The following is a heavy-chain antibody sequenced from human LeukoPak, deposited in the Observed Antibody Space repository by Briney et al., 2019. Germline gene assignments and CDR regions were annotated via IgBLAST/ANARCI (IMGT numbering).Heavy chain of an antibody. J-gene: IGHJ4*02. V-gene: IGHV3-53*01. Sequence: GGSLRLSCAASGFTVSSNYISWVRQAPGKGLEWVSVIYSGSNTYYADSVKGRFTISRDNSKNTLYLQMNSLRAEDTAVYYCAREPTYSSGWYRDYYFDYWGQGTLVTVSS. CDR3: AREPTYSSGWYRDYYFDY. CDR2: IYSGSNT. CDR1: GFTVSSNY. D-gene: IGHD6-19*01.